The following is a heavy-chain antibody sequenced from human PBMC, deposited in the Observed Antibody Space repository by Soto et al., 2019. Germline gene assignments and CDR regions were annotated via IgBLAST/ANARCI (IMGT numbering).Heavy chain of an antibody. CDR3: ARLLYYDSSGYPVDY. V-gene: IGHV1-69*02. Sequence: SVKVSCKASGGTFSSYISWVRQAPGQGLKWMGRIIPILGIANYAQKFQGRVTITADKSTSTAYMELSSLRSEDTAVYYCARLLYYDSSGYPVDYWGQGTLVTVSS. CDR2: IIPILGIA. J-gene: IGHJ4*02. D-gene: IGHD3-22*01. CDR1: GGTFSSY.